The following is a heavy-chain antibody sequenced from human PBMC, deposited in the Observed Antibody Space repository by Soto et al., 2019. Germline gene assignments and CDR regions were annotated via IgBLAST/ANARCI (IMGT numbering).Heavy chain of an antibody. CDR2: IFPRDSDT. CDR3: ARLASLLQPIDY. CDR1: GYTFTNYW. Sequence: PGESLKISCQASGYTFTNYWIAWVRHMPGRGLEYMGLIFPRDSDTRYDSSFEGQVTISSDRSLATAYLQWTGLKASDTAVYFCARLASLLQPIDYSGQGTPVTVSS. D-gene: IGHD6-13*01. V-gene: IGHV5-51*01. J-gene: IGHJ4*02.